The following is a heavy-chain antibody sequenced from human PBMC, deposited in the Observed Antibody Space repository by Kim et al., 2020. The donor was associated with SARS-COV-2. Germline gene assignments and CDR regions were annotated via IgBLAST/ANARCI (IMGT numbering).Heavy chain of an antibody. D-gene: IGHD6-13*01. CDR2: ISGSGGST. J-gene: IGHJ6*03. V-gene: IGHV3-23*01. CDR1: GFTFSSYA. Sequence: GGSLRLSCAASGFTFSSYAMSWVRQAPGKGLEWVSAISGSGGSTYYADSVKGRFTISRDNSKNTLYLQMNSLRAEDTAVYYCAKSDYSSSWYSPQYYYYYMDVWGKGTTVTVSS. CDR3: AKSDYSSSWYSPQYYYYYMDV.